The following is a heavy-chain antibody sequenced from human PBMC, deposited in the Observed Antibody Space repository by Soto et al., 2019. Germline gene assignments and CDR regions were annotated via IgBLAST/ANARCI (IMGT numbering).Heavy chain of an antibody. CDR3: AAFPYSYSGFDY. J-gene: IGHJ4*02. D-gene: IGHD1-26*01. CDR2: IVVGSGNT. Sequence: ASVKVSCKASGFTFTSSAVQWVRQARGQRIEWIGWIVVGSGNTNYAQKFQERVTLTRDMSTSTAYMELSSLRSEDTAVYYCAAFPYSYSGFDYWGQGTLVTVSS. CDR1: GFTFTSSA. V-gene: IGHV1-58*01.